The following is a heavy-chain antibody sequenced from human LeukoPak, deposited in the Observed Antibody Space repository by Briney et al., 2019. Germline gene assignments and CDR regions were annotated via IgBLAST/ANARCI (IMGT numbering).Heavy chain of an antibody. J-gene: IGHJ3*02. D-gene: IGHD4-17*01. CDR2: INHSGST. CDR1: GGSFSGYY. Sequence: SETLSLTCAVYGGSFSGYYWSWIRQPPGKGLEWIGEINHSGSTNYNPSLKSRVTISVDTSKNQFSLKLSSGTAADTAVYYCAREVTNNAFDIWGQGTMVTVSS. V-gene: IGHV4-34*01. CDR3: AREVTNNAFDI.